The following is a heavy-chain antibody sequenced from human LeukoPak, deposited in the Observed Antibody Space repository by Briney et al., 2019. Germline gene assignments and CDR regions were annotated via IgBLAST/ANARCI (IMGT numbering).Heavy chain of an antibody. CDR3: AKVPTGILTLPLYYFDY. V-gene: IGHV3-23*01. J-gene: IGHJ4*02. D-gene: IGHD2-2*02. CDR2: ISDSGIST. Sequence: SGGSLRLSCAASGFTFSSYAMSWVRQAAGKGLEWVSIISDSGISTYYADSVKGRFTITRDNSKNTVYLQMNTLRAEDTAVYYCAKVPTGILTLPLYYFDYWGQGALVTVSS. CDR1: GFTFSSYA.